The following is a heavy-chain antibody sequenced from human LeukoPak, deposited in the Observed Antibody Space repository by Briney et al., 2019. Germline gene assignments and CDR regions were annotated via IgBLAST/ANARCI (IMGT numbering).Heavy chain of an antibody. V-gene: IGHV4-34*01. D-gene: IGHD6-19*01. Sequence: PSETLSLTCAVYGGSLSGYYWSWIRQPPGKGLEWIGEINHGGSNNYNPSLKSRVTISVDTSKNQFSLKLSSVTAADTAVYYCARGRISQWLVRFDYWGQGTLVTVSS. J-gene: IGHJ4*02. CDR3: ARGRISQWLVRFDY. CDR2: INHGGSN. CDR1: GGSLSGYY.